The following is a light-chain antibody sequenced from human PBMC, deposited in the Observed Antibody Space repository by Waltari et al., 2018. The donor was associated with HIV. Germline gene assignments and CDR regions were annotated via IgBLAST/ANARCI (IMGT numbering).Light chain of an antibody. J-gene: IGLJ2*01. CDR3: SSYAGSNNLL. CDR1: SSDVGSYNF. CDR2: EVS. V-gene: IGLV2-8*01. Sequence: QSALTQPPSASGSPGQSVTISCTGTSSDVGSYNFVSWYKQHPGKAPTLLIFEVSKRPSGVPDRFAGSKSGNTASLTVSGLQPEDDADYYCSSYAGSNNLLFGGGTKLTVL.